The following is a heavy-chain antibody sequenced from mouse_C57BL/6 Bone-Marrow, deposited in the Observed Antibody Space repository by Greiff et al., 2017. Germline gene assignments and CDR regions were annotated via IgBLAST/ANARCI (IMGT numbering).Heavy chain of an antibody. CDR1: GYTFTSYW. D-gene: IGHD1-1*01. J-gene: IGHJ1*03. V-gene: IGHV1-69*01. CDR3: ATLITTGVANWYFDV. CDR2: IDPSDSYT. Sequence: QVQLKQPGAELVMPGASVKLSCKASGYTFTSYWMHWVKQRPGQGLEWIGEIDPSDSYTNYNQKFKGKSTLTVDKSSSTAYMQLSSLTSEDSAVYYCATLITTGVANWYFDVWGTGTTVTVSS.